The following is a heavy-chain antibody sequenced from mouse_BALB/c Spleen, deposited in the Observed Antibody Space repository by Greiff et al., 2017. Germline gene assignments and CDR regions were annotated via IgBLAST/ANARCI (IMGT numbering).Heavy chain of an antibody. Sequence: VQLQESGAELMKPGASVKISCKATGYTFSSYRIEWVKQRPGKGLEWIGVINPGSGGTNYNEKFKGKATLTADKSSSTAYMQLSSLTSYDTAVYFCARGLYHAMDYWGQGTSVTVSS. V-gene: IGHV1-54*01. CDR3: ARGLYHAMDY. CDR1: GYTFSSYR. J-gene: IGHJ4*01. CDR2: INPGSGGT.